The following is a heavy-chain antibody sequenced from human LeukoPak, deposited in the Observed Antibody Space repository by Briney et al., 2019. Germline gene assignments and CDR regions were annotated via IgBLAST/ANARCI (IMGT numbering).Heavy chain of an antibody. CDR2: IKQDGSEK. J-gene: IGHJ4*02. CDR1: GFTSSSYW. D-gene: IGHD3-3*01. V-gene: IGHV3-7*01. Sequence: GGSLRLSCAASGFTSSSYWMSWVRQAPGKGLEWVANIKQDGSEKYYVDSVKGRFTISRDNAKNPMYLQMNSMTAEDTAVYYCAREGVADFWSGYRTSYYFDYWGQGTLVTVSS. CDR3: AREGVADFWSGYRTSYYFDY.